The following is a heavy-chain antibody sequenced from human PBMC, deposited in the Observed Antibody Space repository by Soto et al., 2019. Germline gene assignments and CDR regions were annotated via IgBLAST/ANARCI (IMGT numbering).Heavy chain of an antibody. CDR3: ARDRDIVVVVAATIDY. CDR1: GFTFSSYA. CDR2: ISYDGSNK. D-gene: IGHD2-15*01. Sequence: QVQLVESGGGVVQPGRSLRLSCAASGFTFSSYAMHWVRQAPGKGLEWVAVISYDGSNKYCADSVKGRVTISRDNSKNTLYLQMNSLRAEDTAVYYCARDRDIVVVVAATIDYWGQGTLVTVSS. V-gene: IGHV3-30-3*01. J-gene: IGHJ4*02.